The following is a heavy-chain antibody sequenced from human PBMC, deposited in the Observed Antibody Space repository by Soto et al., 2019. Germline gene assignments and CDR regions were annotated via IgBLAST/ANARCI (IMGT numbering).Heavy chain of an antibody. D-gene: IGHD2-15*01. CDR2: VSIGGST. J-gene: IGHJ4*02. V-gene: IGHV3-23*01. Sequence: GGSLRLSCAASGFTFSSYAMGWVRQGPGKGLEWVAVVSIGGSTHYADSVRGRFTISRDNSKNTLSLQMNSLTAEDTAVYFCAKRRGAGGHFDYWGRGALVTVSS. CDR1: GFTFSSYA. CDR3: AKRRGAGGHFDY.